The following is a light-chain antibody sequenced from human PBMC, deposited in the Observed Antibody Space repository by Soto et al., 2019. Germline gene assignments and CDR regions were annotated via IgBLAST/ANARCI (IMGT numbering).Light chain of an antibody. V-gene: IGKV1-9*01. Sequence: DVHLTQSPSFLSASVGDRVTITCRASQGISSYLAWYQQKPGKAPKLLIYAASTLQSGVPSRFSGSGSGTEFTLTISSLQPEDFATYYCQQLNSYPLFGQGTKVDIK. J-gene: IGKJ1*01. CDR3: QQLNSYPL. CDR2: AAS. CDR1: QGISSY.